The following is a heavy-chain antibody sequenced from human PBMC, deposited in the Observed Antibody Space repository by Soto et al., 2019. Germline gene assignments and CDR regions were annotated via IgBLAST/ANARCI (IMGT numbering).Heavy chain of an antibody. CDR3: VRDGTKTLRDWFDP. Sequence: SETLSLTCTVSGASISGFYWSWIRKSAGKGLEWIGRIYATGTTDYNPSLKSRVMMSVDTSKKQFPLKLRSVTAADTAVYYCVRDGTKTLRDWFDPWGQGISVTVSS. D-gene: IGHD1-1*01. J-gene: IGHJ5*02. V-gene: IGHV4-4*07. CDR1: GASISGFY. CDR2: IYATGTT.